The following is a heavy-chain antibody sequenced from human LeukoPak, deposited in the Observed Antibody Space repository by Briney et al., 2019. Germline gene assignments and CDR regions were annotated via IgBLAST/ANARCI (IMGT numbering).Heavy chain of an antibody. Sequence: PSETLSLTCTVSGGSISSSSYYWGWIRQPPGKGLEWIGSIYYSGSTYYNPSLKSRVTISVDTSKYQFSLKLSSVTAADTAVYYCARHADTAMAIDYWGQGTLVTVSS. V-gene: IGHV4-39*01. J-gene: IGHJ4*02. CDR1: GGSISSSSYY. CDR2: IYYSGST. CDR3: ARHADTAMAIDY. D-gene: IGHD5-18*01.